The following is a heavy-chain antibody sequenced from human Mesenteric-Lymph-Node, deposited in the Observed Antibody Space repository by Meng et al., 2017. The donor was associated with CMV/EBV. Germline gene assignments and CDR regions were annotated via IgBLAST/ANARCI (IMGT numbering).Heavy chain of an antibody. Sequence: GESLKISCAASGFTFSDYYMSWIRQAPGKGLEWVSYISSSGSTIYYADSVKGRFTISRDNAKNSLYLQMNSLRAEDTAVYYCARDSCGGDCCDVWGQGTTVTVSS. CDR1: GFTFSDYY. CDR2: ISSSGSTI. V-gene: IGHV3-11*04. D-gene: IGHD2-21*01. CDR3: ARDSCGGDCCDV. J-gene: IGHJ6*02.